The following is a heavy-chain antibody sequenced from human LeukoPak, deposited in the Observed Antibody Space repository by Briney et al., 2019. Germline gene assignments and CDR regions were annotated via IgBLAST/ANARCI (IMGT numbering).Heavy chain of an antibody. J-gene: IGHJ4*02. CDR3: ARVGAYCSGESCKDY. D-gene: IGHD2-15*01. CDR2: ISAYNGNA. CDR1: GYTFYSYG. V-gene: IGHV1-18*01. Sequence: GASVRVSCKASGYTFYSYGVSWVRQAPGQGLEWMGWISAYNGNADYAQKFLGRVTMTTDTSTNTAYMELRSLRSDDTAMYYCARVGAYCSGESCKDYWGQGTLVTVSS.